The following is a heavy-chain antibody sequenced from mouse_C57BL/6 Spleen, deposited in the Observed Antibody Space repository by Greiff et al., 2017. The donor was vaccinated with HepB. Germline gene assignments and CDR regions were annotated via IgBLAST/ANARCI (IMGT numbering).Heavy chain of an antibody. V-gene: IGHV1-54*01. CDR3: ARSVHYYCSAWFAY. Sequence: VQLQQSGAELVRPGPSVKVSCKASGYALTNYLIEWVQQRPGQGLEWMGVINPGGGGTNYNAKFKGKATLTADKSSSTAYIQLSSLTSEDSAIYFCARSVHYYCSAWFAYWGQGTLVTVSA. D-gene: IGHD1-1*01. CDR2: INPGGGGT. J-gene: IGHJ3*01. CDR1: GYALTNYL.